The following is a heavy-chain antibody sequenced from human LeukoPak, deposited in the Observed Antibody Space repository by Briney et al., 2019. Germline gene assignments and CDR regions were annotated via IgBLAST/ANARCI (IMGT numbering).Heavy chain of an antibody. CDR3: ARDEWLRHFDQ. CDR1: GYTFSDYG. CDR2: INPYNGDT. Sequence: ASVKVSCKASGYTFSDYGISWVRQAPGQGLEWMGWINPYNGDTNYAQKLQGRLTMTTDTSTSIAYMDLRSLRSDDTAVYYCARDEWLRHFDQWGQGSLVTVSS. J-gene: IGHJ4*02. V-gene: IGHV1-18*04. D-gene: IGHD5-12*01.